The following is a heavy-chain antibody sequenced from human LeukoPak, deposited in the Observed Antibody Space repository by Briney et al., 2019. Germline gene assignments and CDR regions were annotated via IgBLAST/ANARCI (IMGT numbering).Heavy chain of an antibody. V-gene: IGHV3-30*18. CDR2: ISSDGRDK. CDR3: AKDTAIGAAAYYFDY. CDR1: GFTFSRYG. J-gene: IGHJ4*02. D-gene: IGHD6-13*01. Sequence: GSLRLSCAASGFTFSRYGMHWVRQAPGKGLEWVAVISSDGRDKHYADSVKGRFTISRDNSKNTLYLQMNSLRAEDTAVYYCAKDTAIGAAAYYFDYWGQGTLVTVSS.